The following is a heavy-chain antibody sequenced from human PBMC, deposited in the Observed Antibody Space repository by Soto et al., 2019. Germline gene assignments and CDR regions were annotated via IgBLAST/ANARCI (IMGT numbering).Heavy chain of an antibody. V-gene: IGHV1-69*13. J-gene: IGHJ6*02. CDR3: ASSYGSGSYYRGMNYYYYGMDV. D-gene: IGHD3-10*01. Sequence: SVKVSCKASGGTFSSYAISWVRQAPGQGLEWMGGITPIFGTANYAQKFQGRVTITADESTSTAYMELSSLRSEDTAVYYCASSYGSGSYYRGMNYYYYGMDVWGQGTTVTVSS. CDR1: GGTFSSYA. CDR2: ITPIFGTA.